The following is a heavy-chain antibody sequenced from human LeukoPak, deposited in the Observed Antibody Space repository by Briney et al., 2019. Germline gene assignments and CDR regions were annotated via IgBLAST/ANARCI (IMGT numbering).Heavy chain of an antibody. V-gene: IGHV3-23*01. J-gene: IGHJ4*02. CDR2: IIIRVVTT. CDR1: GFTVSSYI. CDR3: VKDFWSPSNY. D-gene: IGHD2-8*02. Sequence: SGGSLRLSCAPSGFTVSSYITTWARHAPGKWLEWVSSIIIRVVTTYHAHSVRGPPTIARDNYKNTLYLQMNSLRAEDTALYYCVKDFWSPSNYGGPGTLVTVSS.